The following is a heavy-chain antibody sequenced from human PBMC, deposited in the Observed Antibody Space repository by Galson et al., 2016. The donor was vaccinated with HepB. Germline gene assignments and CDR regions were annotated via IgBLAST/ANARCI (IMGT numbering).Heavy chain of an antibody. CDR2: ISSSSTYI. D-gene: IGHD5-18*01. Sequence: SLRLSCAASGFICSTYSMTWVRQAPGKGLEWVSSISSSSTYIYYADSVKGRFTISRDNAKNSLYLQMNSLRADDTAVYYCARDTAMVTSDLWGQGTLVTVSS. J-gene: IGHJ5*02. V-gene: IGHV3-21*01. CDR1: GFICSTYS. CDR3: ARDTAMVTSDL.